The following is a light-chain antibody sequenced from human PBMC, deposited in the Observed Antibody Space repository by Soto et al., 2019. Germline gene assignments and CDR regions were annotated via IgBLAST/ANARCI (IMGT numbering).Light chain of an antibody. CDR2: KAS. V-gene: IGKV1-5*03. Sequence: DIQMTQSPSTLSASVGDRVTITCRASQSISTWLAWYQQKPGKAPKLLIYKASNLEGGVASRFSGSGSGTEFTITISGMQPDDFATYYGQKYNAYPLTFVGGTMMEIK. J-gene: IGKJ4*01. CDR1: QSISTW. CDR3: QKYNAYPLT.